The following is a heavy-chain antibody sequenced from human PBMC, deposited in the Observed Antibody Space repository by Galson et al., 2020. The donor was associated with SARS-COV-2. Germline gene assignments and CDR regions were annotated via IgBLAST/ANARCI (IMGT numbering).Heavy chain of an antibody. CDR3: ARENRGIPYCCDY. V-gene: IGHV4-4*02. D-gene: IGHD3-16*01. CDR2: IYDSGRT. Sequence: SETLSLTCAVSGGSISSSNWWSWVRQPPGKGLEWIGEIYDSGRTNYNPSFQSRITMSVDKSKNQFSLTLSSVTAADTAVYYCARENRGIPYCCDYWCQGTLGTVCS. J-gene: IGHJ4*02. CDR1: GGSISSSNW.